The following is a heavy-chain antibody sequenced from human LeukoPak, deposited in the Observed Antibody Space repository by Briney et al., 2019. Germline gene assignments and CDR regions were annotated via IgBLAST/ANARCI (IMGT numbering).Heavy chain of an antibody. V-gene: IGHV3-23*01. CDR3: AKSYSSSVSYGMDV. D-gene: IGHD6-13*01. J-gene: IGHJ6*02. CDR1: GFTFSSYA. CDR2: ISGSGGST. Sequence: GGSLRLSCAASGFTFSSYAMSWVRQAPGKGLEWVSAISGSGGSTYYADSVKGRFTISRDNSKNTLYLQMNSLRAEDTAVYSCAKSYSSSVSYGMDVWGQGTTVTVSS.